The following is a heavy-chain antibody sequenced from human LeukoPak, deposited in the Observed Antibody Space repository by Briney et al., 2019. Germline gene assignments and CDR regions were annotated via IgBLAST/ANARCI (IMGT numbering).Heavy chain of an antibody. V-gene: IGHV3-73*01. Sequence: GGTLRLSCAASGFTFSSYGMSWVRQAPGKGLEWVGRIRSETNNYATAYAASVKDRFTISRDNAKNSLYLQMNSLRAEDTAVYYCAGRYSSSWYGKNEKYFQHWGQGTLVTVSS. D-gene: IGHD6-13*01. CDR2: IRSETNNYAT. CDR1: GFTFSSYG. CDR3: AGRYSSSWYGKNEKYFQH. J-gene: IGHJ1*01.